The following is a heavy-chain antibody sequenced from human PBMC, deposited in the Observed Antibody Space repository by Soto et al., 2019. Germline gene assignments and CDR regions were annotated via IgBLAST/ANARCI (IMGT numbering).Heavy chain of an antibody. Sequence: ASVKVSCKASGYTFTSYDIDWVRQATGQGLEWMGWMNPNSGNTGYAQKFQGRVTMTRNTSISTAYMELSSLRSEDTAVYYCARGTGDRYYHYYMDVCGEGTTVTLSS. CDR3: ARGTGDRYYHYYMDV. J-gene: IGHJ6*03. D-gene: IGHD7-27*01. CDR2: MNPNSGNT. CDR1: GYTFTSYD. V-gene: IGHV1-8*01.